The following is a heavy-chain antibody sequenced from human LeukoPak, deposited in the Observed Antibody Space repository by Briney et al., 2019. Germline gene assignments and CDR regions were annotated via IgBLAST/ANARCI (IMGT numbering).Heavy chain of an antibody. J-gene: IGHJ4*02. CDR3: ARKKVAAAGTIGY. CDR2: IYTSGST. D-gene: IGHD6-13*01. Sequence: SETLSLTCTVSGGSISSYYWSWIRQPAGKGLEWIGRIYTSGSTSYNPSLKSRVTISVDTSNNQFSLRLSSVTAADTAVYYCARKKVAAAGTIGYWGQGTLVTVSS. V-gene: IGHV4-4*07. CDR1: GGSISSYY.